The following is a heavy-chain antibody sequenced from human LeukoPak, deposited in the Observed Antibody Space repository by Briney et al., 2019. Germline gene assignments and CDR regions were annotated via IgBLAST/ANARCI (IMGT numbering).Heavy chain of an antibody. V-gene: IGHV3-21*01. Sequence: GGSLRLSCAASGFTFSSYSMNWVRQAPGKGLEWVSSITSSSSHIYYADSVKGRFTISRDNAKNSLYLQMNSLRAKDTAVYYCARVRLVTDYWGQGTLVTVSS. CDR2: ITSSSSHI. J-gene: IGHJ4*02. D-gene: IGHD3-9*01. CDR1: GFTFSSYS. CDR3: ARVRLVTDY.